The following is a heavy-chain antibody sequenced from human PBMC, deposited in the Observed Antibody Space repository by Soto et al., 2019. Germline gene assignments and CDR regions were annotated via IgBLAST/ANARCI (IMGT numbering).Heavy chain of an antibody. D-gene: IGHD6-19*01. J-gene: IGHJ6*02. CDR3: ARDGQGLGPHALDV. V-gene: IGHV3-33*01. CDR1: GFTFSGHA. CDR2: IWYDGSNK. Sequence: QVQVVESGGGVVQPGRSLRLSCTASGFTFSGHAMHWVRQPPGKGLEWVAQIWYDGSNKYYADSVKGRFIISRDNSKNTLYVQMDSLRVEDTAVYYGARDGQGLGPHALDVWGQGTSVTVSS.